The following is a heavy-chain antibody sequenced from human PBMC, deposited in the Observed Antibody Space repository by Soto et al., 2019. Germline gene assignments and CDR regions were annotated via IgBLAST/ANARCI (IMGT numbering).Heavy chain of an antibody. CDR1: GFTFSSYS. D-gene: IGHD3-3*01. Sequence: EVQLVESGGGLVQPGGSLSLSCATSGFTFSSYSMNWVRQAPGKGLEWVSYISSSSTTIYYADSVKGRFTISRDNAKNSLYLQMNSLRDGDTAMYYCARDPFGVFTAFDSWGQGTLVTVSS. J-gene: IGHJ4*02. CDR3: ARDPFGVFTAFDS. CDR2: ISSSSTTI. V-gene: IGHV3-48*02.